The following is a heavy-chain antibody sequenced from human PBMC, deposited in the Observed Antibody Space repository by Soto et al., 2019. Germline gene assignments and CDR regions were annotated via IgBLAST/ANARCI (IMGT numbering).Heavy chain of an antibody. D-gene: IGHD3-10*01. CDR3: ARGGLTRDYGSGSHGH. Sequence: QVQLVESGGGVVQPGRSLRLSCAASGFTFSSYAMHWVRQAPGKGLEWVAVISYDGSNKYYADSVKGRFTISRDNSKKTLYLQMNSLRAEDTAVYYCARGGLTRDYGSGSHGHWGQGTLVTVSS. J-gene: IGHJ4*02. V-gene: IGHV3-30-3*01. CDR1: GFTFSSYA. CDR2: ISYDGSNK.